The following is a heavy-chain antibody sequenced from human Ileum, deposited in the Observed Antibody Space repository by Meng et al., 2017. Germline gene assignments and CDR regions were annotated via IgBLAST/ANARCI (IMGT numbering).Heavy chain of an antibody. Sequence: QVQLPESGPGLVEPSGTLSLTCAVSGGYISSTYWWTWVRQSAGKGLEWIGEIHHSGSTNYNPSLKSRVTISVDKSKNQFSLNLRSVTAADTAVYYCARIDYGGNGIEKYYFDYWGQGTVVTVSS. D-gene: IGHD4-23*01. CDR2: IHHSGST. V-gene: IGHV4-4*02. CDR3: ARIDYGGNGIEKYYFDY. CDR1: GGYISSTYW. J-gene: IGHJ4*02.